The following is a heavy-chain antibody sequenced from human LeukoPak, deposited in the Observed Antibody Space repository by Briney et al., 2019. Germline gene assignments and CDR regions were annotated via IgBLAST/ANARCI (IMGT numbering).Heavy chain of an antibody. Sequence: GGSLRLSCAASGFTFSSYGMHWVRQAPGKGLEWVAVIWYDGSNKYYADSVKGRFTISRDNSKNTLYLQMNSLRAEDTAVYYCARGRGRHVVVVTATSAYYYGMDVWGQGTTVTVSS. J-gene: IGHJ6*02. D-gene: IGHD2-21*02. CDR1: GFTFSSYG. V-gene: IGHV3-33*01. CDR2: IWYDGSNK. CDR3: ARGRGRHVVVVTATSAYYYGMDV.